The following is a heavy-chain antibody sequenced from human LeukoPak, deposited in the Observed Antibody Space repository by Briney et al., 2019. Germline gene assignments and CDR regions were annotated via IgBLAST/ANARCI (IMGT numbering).Heavy chain of an antibody. CDR2: FDPEDGET. CDR3: ATNPPISNWFDP. CDR1: GYTVTELS. J-gene: IGHJ5*02. Sequence: GASVTVSCKVSGYTVTELSMHWVRQGPGQGLDCLGSFDPEDGETIYAQKFQGRVTMTEDTSTDTAYMELSSLRSEDTAVYYCATNPPISNWFDPWGQGTLVTVSS. V-gene: IGHV1-24*01.